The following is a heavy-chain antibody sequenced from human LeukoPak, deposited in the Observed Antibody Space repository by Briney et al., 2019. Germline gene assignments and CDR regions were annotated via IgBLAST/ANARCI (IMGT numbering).Heavy chain of an antibody. J-gene: IGHJ3*02. CDR2: FDPEDGET. CDR3: ATPVAMTTVTYKDAFDI. Sequence: ASVKVSCKVSGYTLTELSMHWVRQAPGKGLEWMGGFDPEDGETIYAQKFQGRVTMTEDTSTDTAYMELSSLRSEDTAVYYCATPVAMTTVTYKDAFDIWGQGTMVTVSS. D-gene: IGHD4-17*01. V-gene: IGHV1-24*01. CDR1: GYTLTELS.